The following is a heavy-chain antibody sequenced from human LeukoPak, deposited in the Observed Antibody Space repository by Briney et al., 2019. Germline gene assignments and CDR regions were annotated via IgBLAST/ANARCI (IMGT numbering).Heavy chain of an antibody. D-gene: IGHD6-19*01. CDR3: ARHSPWGAVAGKPDY. J-gene: IGHJ4*02. CDR2: INHSGST. CDR1: GGSFSGYY. V-gene: IGHV4-34*01. Sequence: PSETLSLTCAVYGGSFSGYYWSWIRQPPGKGLEWIGEINHSGSTNYNPSLKSRVTISVDTSKNQFSLKLSSVTAADTAVYYCARHSPWGAVAGKPDYWGQGTLVTVSS.